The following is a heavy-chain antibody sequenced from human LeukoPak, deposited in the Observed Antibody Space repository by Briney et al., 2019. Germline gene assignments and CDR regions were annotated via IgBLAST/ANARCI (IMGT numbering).Heavy chain of an antibody. J-gene: IGHJ4*02. CDR1: GGSISTYY. D-gene: IGHD3-22*01. CDR3: AREDYHTSEIDY. V-gene: IGHV4-4*07. Sequence: SETPSLTCTVPGGSISTYYWSWIRQPAGKGLEWIGRIYTTGSTNYNPSLKSRVTMSVDTSKNQFSLKLISVTAADTAVYYCAREDYHTSEIDYWGQGTLVTVSS. CDR2: IYTTGST.